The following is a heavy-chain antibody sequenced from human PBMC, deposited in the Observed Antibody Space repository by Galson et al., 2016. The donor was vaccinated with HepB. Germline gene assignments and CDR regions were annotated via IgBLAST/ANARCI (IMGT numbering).Heavy chain of an antibody. CDR1: GFAIRNSW. D-gene: IGHD2-8*01. V-gene: IGHV3-21*01. CDR2: ISSSSSYI. J-gene: IGHJ4*02. CDR3: ARTPHCCTNGLCYVSY. Sequence: SLRLSCAASGFAIRNSWMSWVRQAPGKGLEWVSSISSSSSYIYYADSVKGRFTISRDKAKNSLYLQMNSLRAEDTALYYGARTPHCCTNGLCYVSYWGQGTLVTVSS.